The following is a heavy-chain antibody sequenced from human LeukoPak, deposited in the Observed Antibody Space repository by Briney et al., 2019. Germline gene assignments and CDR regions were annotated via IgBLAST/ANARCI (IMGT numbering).Heavy chain of an antibody. V-gene: IGHV4-59*11. CDR1: GDSIGSHY. J-gene: IGHJ3*02. Sequence: RSSETLSLTCTVSGDSIGSHYWSWIWQPPGKGLEWIGYIFYVGSTNYNPSLKSRVTISVDTSKNQFSLKLNSVTAADTAVYYCARDYYDSRGEAFDIWGQGTMVTVSS. CDR3: ARDYYDSRGEAFDI. CDR2: IFYVGST. D-gene: IGHD3-22*01.